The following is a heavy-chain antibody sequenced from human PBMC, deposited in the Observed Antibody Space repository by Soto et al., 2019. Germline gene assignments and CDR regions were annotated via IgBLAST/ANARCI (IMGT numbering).Heavy chain of an antibody. J-gene: IGHJ4*02. V-gene: IGHV1-69*12. D-gene: IGHD5-18*01. CDR2: VIPMFGTA. CDR3: ASGIQLWLRRINNGYAG. CDR1: GGTFSTYA. Sequence: QVQLVQSGAEVKKPESSVKVSCKAPGGTFSTYAISWVRQAPGQGLEWMGGVIPMFGTANYAQRFQDRVTITADESTNTVYMGLGSLRSEDTAVYFCASGIQLWLRRINNGYAGWGQGNLVSVSS.